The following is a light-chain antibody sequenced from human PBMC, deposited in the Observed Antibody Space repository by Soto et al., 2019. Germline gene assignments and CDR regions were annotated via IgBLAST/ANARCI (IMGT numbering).Light chain of an antibody. J-gene: IGKJ2*01. CDR3: QQYNSYSYT. CDR2: AAS. CDR1: QDIVTD. Sequence: DIQMTQSPSSISASVGDRVTLTCRASQDIVTDLAWFQQRPGQAPKPLIYAASRLQSGVPSAFSASGSGTSFSLTISGLQPDDFATYYCQQYNSYSYTFGQGTKLEIK. V-gene: IGKV1-16*01.